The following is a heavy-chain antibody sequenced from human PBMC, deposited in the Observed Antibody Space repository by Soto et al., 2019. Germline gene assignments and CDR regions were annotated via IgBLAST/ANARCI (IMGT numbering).Heavy chain of an antibody. V-gene: IGHV3-30-3*01. CDR2: ISYDGSNK. CDR3: ARDIASSWDYGKGYYYGMDV. J-gene: IGHJ6*02. CDR1: GFTFSSYA. Sequence: QVQLVESEGGVVQPGRSLRLSCAASGFTFSSYAMHWVRQAPGKGLEWVAVISYDGSNKYYADSVKGRFTISRDNSKNTLYLQMNSLRAEDTAVYYCARDIASSWDYGKGYYYGMDVWGQGTTVTVSS. D-gene: IGHD6-13*01.